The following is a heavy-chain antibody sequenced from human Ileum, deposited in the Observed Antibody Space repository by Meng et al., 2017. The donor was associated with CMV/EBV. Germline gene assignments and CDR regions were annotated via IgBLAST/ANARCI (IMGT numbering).Heavy chain of an antibody. CDR1: GGSISGYH. D-gene: IGHD1-26*01. V-gene: IGHV4-4*07. Sequence: QVQLQESGPGLVKPSEPLSLSCSGSGGSISGYHWNWIRQSAGKGLEWIGRVYSSGSTNFNPSLKSRLTMSVDTSTNQVSLDLSSVTAADTAVYYCARSDYSGNYFALDYWGPGSLVTVSS. J-gene: IGHJ4*02. CDR2: VYSSGST. CDR3: ARSDYSGNYFALDY.